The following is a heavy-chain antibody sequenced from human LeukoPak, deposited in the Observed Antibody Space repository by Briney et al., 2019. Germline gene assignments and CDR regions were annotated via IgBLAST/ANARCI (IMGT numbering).Heavy chain of an antibody. CDR1: GGSFSGYY. J-gene: IGHJ4*02. CDR3: ARLTMVQGVIIRDYFDY. CDR2: INHSGST. V-gene: IGHV4-34*01. Sequence: PSETLSLTCAVYGGSFSGYYWSWIRQPPGKGLEWIGEINHSGSTNYNPSLKSRVTISVDTSKNQFSLKLSSVTAADTAVYYCARLTMVQGVIIRDYFDYWGQGTLVTVSS. D-gene: IGHD3-10*01.